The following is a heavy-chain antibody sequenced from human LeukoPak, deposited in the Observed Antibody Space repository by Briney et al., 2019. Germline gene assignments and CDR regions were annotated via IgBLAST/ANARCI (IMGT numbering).Heavy chain of an antibody. D-gene: IGHD3-10*01. CDR2: ISAYNGNT. J-gene: IGHJ6*02. CDR3: AREERLLWFGELVFSYYYYGMDV. V-gene: IGHV1-18*01. Sequence: ASVKVSCKASGYTFTSYGISWVRQAPGQGLEWMGWISAYNGNTNYAQKLQGRVTMTTDTSTNTAYMELRSLRSDDTAVYYCAREERLLWFGELVFSYYYYGMDVWGQGTTVTVSS. CDR1: GYTFTSYG.